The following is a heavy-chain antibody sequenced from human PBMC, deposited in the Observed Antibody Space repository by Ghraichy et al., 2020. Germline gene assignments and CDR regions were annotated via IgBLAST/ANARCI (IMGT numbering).Heavy chain of an antibody. J-gene: IGHJ4*02. Sequence: GGSLRLSCAAAGFSFSSHSMNWVRQAPGKGLEWVSSISAGGTYIDYADSLKGRFTLSRDDAKNSLYLQMNSLRAEDTAVYFCARDSREVAVTGTGYYFDFWGPGALVTVSS. D-gene: IGHD1-1*01. CDR2: ISAGGTYI. V-gene: IGHV3-21*06. CDR3: ARDSREVAVTGTGYYFDF. CDR1: GFSFSSHS.